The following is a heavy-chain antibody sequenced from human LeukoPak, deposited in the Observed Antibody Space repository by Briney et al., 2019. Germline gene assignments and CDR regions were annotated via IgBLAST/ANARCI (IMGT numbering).Heavy chain of an antibody. Sequence: GGSLRLSCAASGFTFSSYAMHWVRQAPGKGLEWVAVISYDGSNKYYADSVKGRFTISRDNSKNTLYLQMNSLRAEDAAVYYCAKSWGDYYGSGSYPIGFDPWGQGTLVTVSS. D-gene: IGHD3-10*01. CDR2: ISYDGSNK. CDR3: AKSWGDYYGSGSYPIGFDP. CDR1: GFTFSSYA. J-gene: IGHJ5*02. V-gene: IGHV3-30-3*02.